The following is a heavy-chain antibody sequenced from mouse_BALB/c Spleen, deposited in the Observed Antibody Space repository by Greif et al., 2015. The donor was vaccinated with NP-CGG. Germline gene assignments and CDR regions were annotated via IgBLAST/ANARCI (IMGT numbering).Heavy chain of an antibody. CDR3: ARDPYGNYLYYAMDY. Sequence: VQLQQSGPGLVKPSQSLSLTYSVTGYSITCGYYWNWIRQFPGNKLEWMGYISYDGSNNYNPSLKNRISITRDTSKNQFFLKLNSVTTEDTATYYCARDPYGNYLYYAMDYWAQGTSVTVSS. CDR1: GYSITCGYY. D-gene: IGHD2-1*01. V-gene: IGHV3-6*02. J-gene: IGHJ4*01. CDR2: ISYDGSN.